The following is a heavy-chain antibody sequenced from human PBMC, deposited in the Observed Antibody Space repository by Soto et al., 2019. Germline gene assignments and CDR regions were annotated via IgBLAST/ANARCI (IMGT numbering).Heavy chain of an antibody. Sequence: SETLSLTCTVSGGSISSYYWSWIRQPPGKGLEWIGNIYYSGSTNYNPSLKSRVTISVDTSKNQFSLKLSSVTAADTAVYYCARLWATILWFDPWGQGTLVTVSS. J-gene: IGHJ5*02. CDR2: IYYSGST. V-gene: IGHV4-59*08. D-gene: IGHD5-12*01. CDR1: GGSISSYY. CDR3: ARLWATILWFDP.